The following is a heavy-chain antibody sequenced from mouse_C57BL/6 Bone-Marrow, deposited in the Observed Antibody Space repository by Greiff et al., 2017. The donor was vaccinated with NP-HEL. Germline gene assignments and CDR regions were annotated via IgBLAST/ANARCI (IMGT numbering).Heavy chain of an antibody. J-gene: IGHJ3*01. CDR2: ISNGGGST. CDR3: ARQPWFAY. V-gene: IGHV5-12*01. CDR1: GFTFSDYY. Sequence: DVMLVESGGGLVQPGGSLKLSCAASGFTFSDYYMYWVRQTPEKRLEWVAYISNGGGSTYYPDTVKGRFTISRDNAKNTLYLQMSRLKSEDTAMYYCARQPWFAYWGQGTLVTVSA.